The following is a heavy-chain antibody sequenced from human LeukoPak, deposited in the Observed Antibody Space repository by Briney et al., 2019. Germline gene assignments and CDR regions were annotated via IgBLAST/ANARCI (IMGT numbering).Heavy chain of an antibody. CDR3: ARTMVVTAYYYYMDV. V-gene: IGHV1-69*05. CDR1: GGTLSSYA. Sequence: SVKVSCKASGGTLSSYATSWVRQAPGQGLEWMGGIIPIFGAANYAQKFQGRVTITTDEFPRTPYMEQSSLRSEDTVVYYCARTMVVTAYYYYMDVWGKGTTVTVSS. D-gene: IGHD4-23*01. J-gene: IGHJ6*03. CDR2: IIPIFGAA.